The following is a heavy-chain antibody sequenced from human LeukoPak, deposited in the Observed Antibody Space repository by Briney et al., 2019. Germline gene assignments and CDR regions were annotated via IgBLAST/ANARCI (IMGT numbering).Heavy chain of an antibody. Sequence: ASVKVSCKASGGTFNSYAISWVRQAPGQGLEWMGGIIPIFGTANYAQKFQGRVTITADESTSTAYMELSSLRSEDTAVYYCTRDSPRYEPLGYFDYWGQGTLVTVSS. V-gene: IGHV1-69*13. CDR1: GGTFNSYA. CDR3: TRDSPRYEPLGYFDY. D-gene: IGHD5-12*01. CDR2: IIPIFGTA. J-gene: IGHJ4*02.